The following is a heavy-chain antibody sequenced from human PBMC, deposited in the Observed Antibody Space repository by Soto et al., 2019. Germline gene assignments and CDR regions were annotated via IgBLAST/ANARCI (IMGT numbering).Heavy chain of an antibody. CDR3: AKGRGEYFDSSGYRQYYYAPDV. CDR1: GFAFSTYA. V-gene: IGHV3-23*01. D-gene: IGHD3-22*01. CDR2: IRGTGDNT. J-gene: IGHJ6*02. Sequence: EVQLLESGGGLVQPATSLRLSCAASGFAFSTYAMSWVRQAPGKGPEWVSGIRGTGDNTYYADSVKGRFTISRDNSKNSLSLQMNSLRAEDTAVYYCAKGRGEYFDSSGYRQYYYAPDVWGQGTTVTVSS.